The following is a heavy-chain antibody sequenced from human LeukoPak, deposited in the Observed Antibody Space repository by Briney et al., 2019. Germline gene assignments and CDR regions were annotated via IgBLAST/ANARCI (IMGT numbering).Heavy chain of an antibody. V-gene: IGHV1-69*13. CDR1: GGTFSSYA. D-gene: IGHD4-17*01. J-gene: IGHJ4*02. CDR2: NIPIFGTA. Sequence: SVKVSCKASGGTFSSYAISWVRQAPGQGLEWVGGNIPIFGTANYAQKFQGRVTITADESTSTAYMELSSLRSEDTAVHYCAREIRYYFDYWGQGTLVTVSS. CDR3: AREIRYYFDY.